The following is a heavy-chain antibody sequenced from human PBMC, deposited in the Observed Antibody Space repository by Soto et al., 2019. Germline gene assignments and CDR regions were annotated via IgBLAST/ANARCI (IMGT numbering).Heavy chain of an antibody. D-gene: IGHD3-16*01. Sequence: PSATLALTCTVSGGSVIPYYWSWIRQPPGKGLEWIGYVFYSGSTNYNPSLKSRVTISVDTSKNQFSLMLKSVTAADTAVYYCARHGGDGYNDFFDYWGQGTLVTVSS. CDR1: GGSVIPYY. CDR3: ARHGGDGYNDFFDY. CDR2: VFYSGST. J-gene: IGHJ4*02. V-gene: IGHV4-59*08.